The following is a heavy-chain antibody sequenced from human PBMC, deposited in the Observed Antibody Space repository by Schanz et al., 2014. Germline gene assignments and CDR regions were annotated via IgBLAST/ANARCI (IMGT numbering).Heavy chain of an antibody. Sequence: VQLEQSGAEVKKPGSSVKVSCKASGGTFSSFGINWVRQAPGQGLEWMGRIIPILGIANYAKKFQGRVTITADRSTSTAYMELSSLRSEDTAVYYCARGYGDSPTDFWGQGTLVTVSS. CDR2: IIPILGIA. V-gene: IGHV1-69*04. D-gene: IGHD4-17*01. J-gene: IGHJ4*02. CDR3: ARGYGDSPTDF. CDR1: GGTFSSFG.